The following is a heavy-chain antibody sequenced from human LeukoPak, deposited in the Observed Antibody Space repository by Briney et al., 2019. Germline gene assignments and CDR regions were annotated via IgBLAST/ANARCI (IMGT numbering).Heavy chain of an antibody. V-gene: IGHV3-20*04. CDR1: GFTFDYYG. Sequence: GSLRLSCAASGFTFDYYGMIWVRQAPGKGLEWVSGINWDGGSTAYADSVKGRFTIARDNAKNYLYLQRNSLRAEDTAFYYCARALGSGSYYNGFDYWGQGTLVTVSS. CDR2: INWDGGST. D-gene: IGHD3-10*02. CDR3: ARALGSGSYYNGFDY. J-gene: IGHJ4*02.